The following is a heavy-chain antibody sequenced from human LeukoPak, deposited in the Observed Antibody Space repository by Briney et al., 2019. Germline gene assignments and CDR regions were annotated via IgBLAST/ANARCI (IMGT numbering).Heavy chain of an antibody. CDR3: ARDLGLRGST. Sequence: LGGSLRLSCEASGLTFSNSWMHWVRQIPGKGLVWVSRMYGDMRDISYADSVKGRFTISRDNAKNTVYLQMNSLRGEDTAVYYCARDLGLRGSTWGQGTLVTVSS. V-gene: IGHV3-74*01. D-gene: IGHD5-12*01. CDR2: MYGDMRDI. J-gene: IGHJ5*02. CDR1: GLTFSNSW.